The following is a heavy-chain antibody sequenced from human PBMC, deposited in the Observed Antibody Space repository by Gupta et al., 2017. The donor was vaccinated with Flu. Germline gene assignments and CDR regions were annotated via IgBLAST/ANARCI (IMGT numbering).Heavy chain of an antibody. J-gene: IGHJ6*02. CDR3: AKREYSLHYYYGMDV. CDR1: GFTFSSYA. D-gene: IGHD5-18*01. Sequence: EVQLLESGGGLVQPGGSLRLYCAASGFTFSSYAMRWVRQAPGKGLEWVSAISGSGGSTYYADSVKGRFTISRDNSKNTLYLQMNSLRAEDTAVYYCAKREYSLHYYYGMDVWGQGTTVTFSS. CDR2: ISGSGGST. V-gene: IGHV3-23*01.